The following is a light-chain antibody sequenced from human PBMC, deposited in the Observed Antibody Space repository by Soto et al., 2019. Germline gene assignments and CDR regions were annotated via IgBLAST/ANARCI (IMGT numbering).Light chain of an antibody. Sequence: QTVVTQEPSFSVSPGRTVTLTCGLSSGSVSTSYYPSWYQQTPGQAPRTLIYSTNTRSSGVPDRFSGSILGNKAALTITGAQADDESDYYGVLYMGSGIWAFGGGTKLTVL. CDR3: VLYMGSGIWA. CDR1: SGSVSTSYY. CDR2: STN. V-gene: IGLV8-61*01. J-gene: IGLJ3*02.